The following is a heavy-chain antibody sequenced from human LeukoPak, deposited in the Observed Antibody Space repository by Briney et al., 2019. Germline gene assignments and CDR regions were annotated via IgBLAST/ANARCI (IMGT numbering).Heavy chain of an antibody. D-gene: IGHD1-20*01. CDR2: INPNSGGT. V-gene: IGHV1-2*02. Sequence: ASVKVSCKASGYTFTDYYIHWVRQAPGQGLEWMGWINPNSGGTNYAQKFQGRVTMPRDTSISIAYMELSRLRSDDTAVYYCASGAGNWKTSKFDYWGQGTLVTVSS. CDR3: ASGAGNWKTSKFDY. CDR1: GYTFTDYY. J-gene: IGHJ4*02.